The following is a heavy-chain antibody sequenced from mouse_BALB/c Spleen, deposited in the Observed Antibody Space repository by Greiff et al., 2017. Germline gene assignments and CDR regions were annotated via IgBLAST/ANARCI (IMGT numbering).Heavy chain of an antibody. J-gene: IGHJ3*01. CDR3: APGSFAY. V-gene: IGHV5-6*01. CDR2: ISSGGSST. CDR1: GFTFSSYG. D-gene: IGHD1-1*01. Sequence: EVKVVESGGDLVKPGGSLKLSCAASGFTFSSYGMSWVRQTPDKRLEWVATISSGGSSTYYPDSVKGQFTISRDNAKNTLYLQMSSLKSEDTAMYCCAPGSFAYWGQGTLVTVSA.